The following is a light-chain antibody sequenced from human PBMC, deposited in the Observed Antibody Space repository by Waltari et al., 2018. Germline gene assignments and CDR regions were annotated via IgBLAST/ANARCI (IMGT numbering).Light chain of an antibody. CDR2: RHN. V-gene: IGLV1-47*01. J-gene: IGLJ2*01. CDR1: SSNIGSNY. CDR3: AAWDDSLSGPV. Sequence: QSVVTQPPSASGTPGQRVTIPCSGSSSNIGSNYVSWFQQLPGTAPKLLIYRHNQRPSGVPDRFSGSKSGTSASLAISGLRSEDEADYYCAAWDDSLSGPVFGGGTKLTVL.